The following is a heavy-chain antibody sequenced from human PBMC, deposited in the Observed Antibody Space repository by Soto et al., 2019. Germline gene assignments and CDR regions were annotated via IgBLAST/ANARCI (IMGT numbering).Heavy chain of an antibody. V-gene: IGHV1-2*02. CDR1: GYMFTDYS. Sequence: ASVKVSCKASGYMFTDYSIHWVRLAPGQGLEWMGLIDLNSGGTNYPQRFQGRVTMTRDTSISTAYMELSTLRSDDTAIYYCARDISGSYDYWGQGTLVTVSS. CDR3: ARDISGSYDY. J-gene: IGHJ4*02. CDR2: IDLNSGGT. D-gene: IGHD1-26*01.